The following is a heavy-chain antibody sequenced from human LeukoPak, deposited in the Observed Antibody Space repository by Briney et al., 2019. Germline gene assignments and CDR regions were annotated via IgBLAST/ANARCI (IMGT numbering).Heavy chain of an antibody. J-gene: IGHJ4*02. V-gene: IGHV3-66*02. CDR1: GFTVSSNY. D-gene: IGHD3-10*01. CDR2: IYSGGST. Sequence: QPGGSLRLTCAASGFTVSSNYMSWVRQAPGKGLEWVSVIYSGGSTYYADSGKARFTISRDNTRNTLYLQMNSLRAEETAVSYWARGMVRGVIDFMDYWGQGTPVTVSS. CDR3: ARGMVRGVIDFMDY.